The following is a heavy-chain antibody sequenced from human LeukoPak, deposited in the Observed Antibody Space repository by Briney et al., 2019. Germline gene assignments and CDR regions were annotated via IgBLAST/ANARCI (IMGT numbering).Heavy chain of an antibody. D-gene: IGHD6-13*01. Sequence: GGSLRLSCAASGFTVSSNYLSWVRQAPGKGLEWVSVIYSGGSTYYADSVKGRFTISRDNSKNTLYLQMNSLRAEDTAVYYCARDRSSSLNWYFDLWGRGTLVTVSS. J-gene: IGHJ2*01. CDR3: ARDRSSSLNWYFDL. V-gene: IGHV3-53*01. CDR1: GFTVSSNY. CDR2: IYSGGST.